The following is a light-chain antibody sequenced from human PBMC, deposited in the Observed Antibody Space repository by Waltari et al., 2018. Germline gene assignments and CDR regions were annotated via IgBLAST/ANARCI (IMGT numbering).Light chain of an antibody. J-gene: IGLJ3*02. Sequence: QSVLTQPPSASGTPGQRVTISCSGSSSNIGNNAVYWYQFLPGTAPKLLIYRSGQRPAGIPDRFSGSRSGTSASLAISGLQSEDEADYYCAAWDDSLNGRVFGGGTKLTVL. V-gene: IGLV1-44*01. CDR1: SSNIGNNA. CDR2: RSG. CDR3: AAWDDSLNGRV.